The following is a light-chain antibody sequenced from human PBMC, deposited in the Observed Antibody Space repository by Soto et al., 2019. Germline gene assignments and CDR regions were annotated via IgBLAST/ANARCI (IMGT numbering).Light chain of an antibody. J-gene: IGKJ1*01. Sequence: EIVMTQSPATLSVSPGERGTLSCRASQSVSNDLAWYQQKPGQAPRLLIYGASTRATGIPDRFSGSGSGTDFTLTISRLEPEDFAVYYCQQYGSSGTFGQGTKVDIK. CDR2: GAS. CDR1: QSVSND. V-gene: IGKV3-20*01. CDR3: QQYGSSGT.